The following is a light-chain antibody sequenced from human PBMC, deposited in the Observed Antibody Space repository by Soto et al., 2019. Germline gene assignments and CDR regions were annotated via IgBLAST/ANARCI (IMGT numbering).Light chain of an antibody. Sequence: DIQIKQSPSTLSASVGDRVTITCRASESIGTWLAWYQQKPGKAPKLLIYEASSLESGVPSRFSGVGYGTEFTLIISSLQPGDSAAYYCQQYKSYLTFGQGTRLEIK. V-gene: IGKV1-5*03. CDR2: EAS. J-gene: IGKJ5*01. CDR3: QQYKSYLT. CDR1: ESIGTW.